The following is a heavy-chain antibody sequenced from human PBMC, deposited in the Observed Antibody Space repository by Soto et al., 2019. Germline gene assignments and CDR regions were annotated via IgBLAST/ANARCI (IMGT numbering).Heavy chain of an antibody. D-gene: IGHD6-19*01. CDR2: IKSKTDGGTT. Sequence: GGSLRLSCAASGFTFSSCAMGWVRQAPGKGLEWVGLIKSKTDGGTTDYAAPVKGRFTISRDDSKNTLYLQMNSLKTEDAAVYYCARAGIAVAGTWYFDLWGRGTLVTVSS. CDR1: GFTFSSCA. V-gene: IGHV3-15*01. CDR3: ARAGIAVAGTWYFDL. J-gene: IGHJ2*01.